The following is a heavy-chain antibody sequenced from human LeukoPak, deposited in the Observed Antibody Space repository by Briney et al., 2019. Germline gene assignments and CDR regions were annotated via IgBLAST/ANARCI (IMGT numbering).Heavy chain of an antibody. V-gene: IGHV1-8*01. CDR1: GYTFTSYD. CDR2: MNPNSGNT. D-gene: IGHD4-17*01. J-gene: IGHJ3*02. Sequence: ASVKVSCKASGYTFTSYDINWVRQATGQGLEWMGWMNPNSGNTGYAQKLQGRVTMTTDTSTSTACMELRSLRSDDTAVYYCARDFSTVPNDAFDIWGQGTMVTVSS. CDR3: ARDFSTVPNDAFDI.